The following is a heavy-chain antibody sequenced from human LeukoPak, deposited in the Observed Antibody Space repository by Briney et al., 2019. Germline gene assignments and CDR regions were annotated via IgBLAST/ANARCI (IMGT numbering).Heavy chain of an antibody. CDR3: AKDDILTGSLAFDI. CDR2: ISSSRSYI. V-gene: IGHV3-21*04. CDR1: GFTFSSYS. Sequence: PGGSLRLSCAASGFTFSSYSMNWVRQAPGKGLEWVSSISSSRSYIYYADSVKGRFTISRDDSRNTLYLQMNSLRGDDTAVYYCAKDDILTGSLAFDIWGQGTMVTVSS. D-gene: IGHD3-9*01. J-gene: IGHJ3*02.